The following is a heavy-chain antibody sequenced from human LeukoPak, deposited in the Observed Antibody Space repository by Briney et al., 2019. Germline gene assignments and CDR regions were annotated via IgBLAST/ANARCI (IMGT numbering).Heavy chain of an antibody. V-gene: IGHV3-30*18. J-gene: IGHJ4*02. CDR2: ISYDGSNK. Sequence: GGSLRLSCAASGFTFSSYGMHWVRQAPGKGLEWVAVISYDGSNKYYADSVKGRFTISRDNTKNTLYLQMNSLRAEDTAVYYCAKLMMDYDFRSGYLPQPYFDYWGQGTLVTVSS. D-gene: IGHD3-3*01. CDR3: AKLMMDYDFRSGYLPQPYFDY. CDR1: GFTFSSYG.